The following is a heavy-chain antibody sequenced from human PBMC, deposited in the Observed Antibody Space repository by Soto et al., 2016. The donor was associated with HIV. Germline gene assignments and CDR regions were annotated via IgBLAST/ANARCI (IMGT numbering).Heavy chain of an antibody. D-gene: IGHD2-15*01. CDR1: GFTVSNDY. CDR3: ARDKYIAYGMDV. V-gene: IGHV3-66*01. J-gene: IGHJ6*02. Sequence: EVQLVESGGGLVQPGGSLRLSCAASGFTVSNDYMNWVRQAPGKGLEWVSIIHTGGTTYYADTVKGRFTISRDGCRNTVYLQMNSLRAEDTAVYYCARDKYIAYGMDVWGQGTTVIVSS. CDR2: IHTGGTT.